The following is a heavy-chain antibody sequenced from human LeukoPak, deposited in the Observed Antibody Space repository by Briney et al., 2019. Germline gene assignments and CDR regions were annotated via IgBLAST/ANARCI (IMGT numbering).Heavy chain of an antibody. CDR1: GFTFRNYW. D-gene: IGHD3-3*01. CDR2: ISSSSSTI. Sequence: PGGSLRLSCAASGFTFRNYWMGWVRQAPGKGLEWVSYISSSSSTIYYADSVKGRFTISRDNAKNSLYLQMNSLRAEDTAVYYCARDPRRPIEKAYYDFWSGYSFYYYGMDVWGQGTTVTVSS. V-gene: IGHV3-48*01. J-gene: IGHJ6*02. CDR3: ARDPRRPIEKAYYDFWSGYSFYYYGMDV.